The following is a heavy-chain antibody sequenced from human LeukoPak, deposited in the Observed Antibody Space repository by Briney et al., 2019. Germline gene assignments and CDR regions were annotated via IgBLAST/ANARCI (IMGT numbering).Heavy chain of an antibody. V-gene: IGHV3-74*01. D-gene: IGHD4-17*01. CDR1: GFTFSSYW. CDR2: INSDGSST. J-gene: IGHJ6*04. Sequence: PGGSLRLSCAASGFTFSSYWMHWVRQAPGKGLVWVSRINSDGSSTSYADSVKGRFTISRDNAKNTLYLQMNSLRAEDTAVYYCAGDYGDSDYYGMDVWGKGTTVTVSS. CDR3: AGDYGDSDYYGMDV.